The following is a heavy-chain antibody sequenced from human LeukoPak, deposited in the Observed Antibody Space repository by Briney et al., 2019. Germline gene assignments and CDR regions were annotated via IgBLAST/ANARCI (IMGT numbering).Heavy chain of an antibody. D-gene: IGHD3-10*01. CDR3: ARGPSYDSGQPGY. CDR2: ISSSGNTK. CDR1: GFTFSNYE. Sequence: PGGSLRLSCAASGFTFSNYEMNWVRQAPGKGLEWVSFISSSGNTKYCPDSVKGRFTISRDNAKNSLYLQMNSLRGEDTAVYYCARGPSYDSGQPGYWGQGTLVTVSS. J-gene: IGHJ4*02. V-gene: IGHV3-48*03.